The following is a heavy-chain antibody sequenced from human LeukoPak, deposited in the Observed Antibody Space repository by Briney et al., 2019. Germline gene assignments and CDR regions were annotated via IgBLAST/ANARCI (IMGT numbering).Heavy chain of an antibody. Sequence: GGSLRLSCAASGFTFSNYAMHWVRQAPGKGLEWVSAISSSDGSTFYADSVKGRFTISRDNSKNTLYLQMNSLRAEDTAVYYCAKDRYTSWYYFDYWGQGTLVTVSS. D-gene: IGHD2-2*01. J-gene: IGHJ4*02. CDR3: AKDRYTSWYYFDY. CDR1: GFTFSNYA. CDR2: ISSSDGST. V-gene: IGHV3-23*01.